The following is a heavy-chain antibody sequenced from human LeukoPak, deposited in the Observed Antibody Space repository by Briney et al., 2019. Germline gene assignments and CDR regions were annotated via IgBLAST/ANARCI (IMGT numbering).Heavy chain of an antibody. D-gene: IGHD3-9*01. V-gene: IGHV1-2*02. Sequence: ASVKVSCKASGYTFTGYYMHWVRQAPGQGLEWMGWINPNSGGTNYAQKFQGRVTMTRGTSISTAYMELSRLRSDDTAVYYCARSFDILTGYSTSFDYWGQGTLVTVSS. J-gene: IGHJ4*02. CDR3: ARSFDILTGYSTSFDY. CDR1: GYTFTGYY. CDR2: INPNSGGT.